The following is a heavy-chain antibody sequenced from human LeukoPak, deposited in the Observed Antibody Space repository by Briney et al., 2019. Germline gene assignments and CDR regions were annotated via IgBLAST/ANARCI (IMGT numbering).Heavy chain of an antibody. V-gene: IGHV4-34*01. CDR2: INHSGST. J-gene: IGHJ1*01. CDR3: ARGRVIAAAGNFQH. D-gene: IGHD6-13*01. CDR1: GGSFSGYY. Sequence: RASETLSLTCAVYGGSFSGYYWSWIRQPPGKGLERIGEINHSGSTNYNPSLKSRVTISVDTSKNQFSLKLSSVTAADTAVYYCARGRVIAAAGNFQHWGQGTLVTVSS.